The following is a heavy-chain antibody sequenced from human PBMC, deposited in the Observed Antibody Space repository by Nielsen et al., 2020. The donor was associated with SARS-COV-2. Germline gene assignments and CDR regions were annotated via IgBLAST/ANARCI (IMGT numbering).Heavy chain of an antibody. CDR2: IKQDGSEK. CDR3: ARASGTTVYYYYYYMDV. CDR1: GFTFSRYW. D-gene: IGHD1-1*01. V-gene: IGHV3-7*01. J-gene: IGHJ6*03. Sequence: GESLNISCAASGFTFSRYWMSWVREAPGKGLEWVANIKQDGSEKYYVDSVKGRFTISRDNAKNSLFLQMNSLRAEDTAVYYCARASGTTVYYYYYYMDVWGKGTTVTVSS.